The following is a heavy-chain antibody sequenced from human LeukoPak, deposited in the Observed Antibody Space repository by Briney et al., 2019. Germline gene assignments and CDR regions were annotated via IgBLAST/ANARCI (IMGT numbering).Heavy chain of an antibody. V-gene: IGHV3-66*01. J-gene: IGHJ4*02. CDR1: GFTVSSNY. Sequence: GGSLRLSCAASGFTVSSNYMSWVRQAPGKGLEWVSVIYSGGSPHYADSVKGRFTISRDNSKNTLYLQMNSLRAEDTAVYYCAKEGSALLWFGEFNYYFDYWGQGTLVTVSS. D-gene: IGHD3-10*01. CDR2: IYSGGSP. CDR3: AKEGSALLWFGEFNYYFDY.